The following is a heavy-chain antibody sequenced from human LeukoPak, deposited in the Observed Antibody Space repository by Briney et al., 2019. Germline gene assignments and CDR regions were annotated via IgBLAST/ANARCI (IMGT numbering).Heavy chain of an antibody. V-gene: IGHV3-23*01. CDR3: AKDRSGSFPNWFDP. CDR1: GFTFSSYA. CDR2: INGGGGNT. J-gene: IGHJ5*02. Sequence: GGSLRLSCAASGFTFSSYAMTWVRQAPGKGLEWVSSINGGGGNTYYANSVKGRFTISRDNSKNTLYLQMNSLRAEDTAVYYCAKDRSGSFPNWFDPWGQGTLVTVSS. D-gene: IGHD3-10*01.